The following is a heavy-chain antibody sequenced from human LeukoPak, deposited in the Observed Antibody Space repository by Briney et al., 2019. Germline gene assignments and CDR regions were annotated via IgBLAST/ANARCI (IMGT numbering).Heavy chain of an antibody. V-gene: IGHV1-8*01. CDR1: GYTFTSYD. CDR3: ARAPPFDYTFDY. CDR2: MNPNSGNT. J-gene: IGHJ4*02. D-gene: IGHD3-9*01. Sequence: GASVKVSCKASGYTFTSYDINWVRQATGQGLEWMGWMNPNSGNTGYAQKFQGRVTMTRNTSISTAYMELSSLRSEDTAVYYCARAPPFDYTFDYWGRGTLVTVSS.